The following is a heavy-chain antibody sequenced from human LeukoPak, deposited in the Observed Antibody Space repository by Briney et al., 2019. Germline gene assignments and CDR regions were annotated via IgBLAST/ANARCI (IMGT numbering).Heavy chain of an antibody. V-gene: IGHV5-51*01. Sequence: GESLQISCKGSGYSFTSYWIGWVRPMPGKGLEWMGIIYPGDSDTRYSPSFQGQVTISADKSISTAYLQWSSLKASDTAMYYCARLFVVVPAAIPQGAFDIWGQGTMVTVSS. J-gene: IGHJ3*02. D-gene: IGHD2-2*02. CDR2: IYPGDSDT. CDR1: GYSFTSYW. CDR3: ARLFVVVPAAIPQGAFDI.